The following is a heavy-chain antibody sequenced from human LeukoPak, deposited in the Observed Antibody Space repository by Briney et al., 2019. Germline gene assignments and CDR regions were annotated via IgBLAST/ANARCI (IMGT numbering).Heavy chain of an antibody. CDR3: ARQGSGNYLSPVNY. V-gene: IGHV4-39*01. J-gene: IGHJ4*02. CDR1: GGSFIGYY. Sequence: SETLSLTCAVSGGSFIGYYWGWIRQPPGKGLEWIGTIYYSGSTYYNPSLKSRVTISVDTSKNQFSLKLSSVTAADTAVYYCARQGSGNYLSPVNYWGQGTLVTVSS. CDR2: IYYSGST. D-gene: IGHD1-26*01.